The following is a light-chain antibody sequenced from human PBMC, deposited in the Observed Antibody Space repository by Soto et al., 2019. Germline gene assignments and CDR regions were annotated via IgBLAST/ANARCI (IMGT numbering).Light chain of an antibody. J-gene: IGKJ5*01. V-gene: IGKV3-20*01. CDR2: GVS. Sequence: SVVTQSPGTLSLSPGESATLSCRASQPVSSNFLAWYQQKPGQAPRLLIYGVSSRASGIPDRFFGSGSGTDFTLTINRLEPEDFAVYYCQQYANSPITFGQGTRLEIK. CDR3: QQYANSPIT. CDR1: QPVSSNF.